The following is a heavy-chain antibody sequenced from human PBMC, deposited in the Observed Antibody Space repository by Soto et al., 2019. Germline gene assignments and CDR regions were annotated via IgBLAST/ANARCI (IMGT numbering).Heavy chain of an antibody. J-gene: IGHJ5*02. CDR2: IYYSGST. CDR3: ASRRGYDFWSGPRPFDP. Sequence: QLQLQESGPGLVKPSETLSLTCTVSGGSISSSSYYWGWIRQPPGKGLEWIGSIYYSGSTYYNPSLKSRVTISVDTSKNQFSLKLSSVTAADTAVYYCASRRGYDFWSGPRPFDPWGQGTLVTVSS. V-gene: IGHV4-39*01. CDR1: GGSISSSSYY. D-gene: IGHD3-3*01.